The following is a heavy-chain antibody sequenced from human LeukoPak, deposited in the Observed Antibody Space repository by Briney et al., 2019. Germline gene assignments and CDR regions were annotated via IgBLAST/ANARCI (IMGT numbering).Heavy chain of an antibody. CDR1: GFTFSTYG. V-gene: IGHV3-33*01. J-gene: IGHJ4*02. CDR3: ARDYQIGMAVRMGGFDC. Sequence: QTGGSLRPSYAPSGFTFSTYGIYSARQAPGKGLEWVTFIWYDGSNKYYADSVKGRFTISRDNAKNSLYLQINSLRDEQTAVYCCARDYQIGMAVRMGGFDCRCQGTLVTVSS. CDR2: IWYDGSNK. D-gene: IGHD3-16*01.